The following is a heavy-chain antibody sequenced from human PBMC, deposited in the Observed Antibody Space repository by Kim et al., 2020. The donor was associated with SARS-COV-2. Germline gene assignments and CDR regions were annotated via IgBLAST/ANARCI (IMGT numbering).Heavy chain of an antibody. CDR2: GST. D-gene: IGHD5-12*01. Sequence: GSTHYTPSLKSRVTISVDTSKNQFSVKLNSVTAADTAVYYCVRGRDGYDYWGQGTLVTVSA. V-gene: IGHV4-59*09. CDR3: VRGRDGYDY. J-gene: IGHJ4*02.